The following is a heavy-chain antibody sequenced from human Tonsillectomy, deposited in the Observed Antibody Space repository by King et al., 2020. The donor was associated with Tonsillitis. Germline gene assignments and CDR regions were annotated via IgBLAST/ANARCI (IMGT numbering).Heavy chain of an antibody. CDR2: MNPNSGNT. D-gene: IGHD3-22*01. J-gene: IGHJ4*02. Sequence: VQLVESGAEVKKPGASVKVSCKASGYTFTSYDINWVRQATGQGLEWMGWMNPNSGNTGCAQKFHGRVTMTRNTSISTAYMELSSLTSEDTAGYYCARTTHSYDSGGYDYWGQGTLVTVSS. V-gene: IGHV1-8*01. CDR1: GYTFTSYD. CDR3: ARTTHSYDSGGYDY.